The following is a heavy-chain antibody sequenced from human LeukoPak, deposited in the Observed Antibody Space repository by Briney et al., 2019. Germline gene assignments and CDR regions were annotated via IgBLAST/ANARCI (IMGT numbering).Heavy chain of an antibody. Sequence: ASVKVSCKASGYTFTGYYMHWVRQAPGQGLEWMGWINPNSGGTNYAQKFQGRVTMTEDTSTDTAYMELSSLRSEDTAVYYCATRDSGSYYVENRRFDYWGQGTLVTVFS. CDR3: ATRDSGSYYVENRRFDY. D-gene: IGHD1-26*01. V-gene: IGHV1-2*02. CDR1: GYTFTGYY. J-gene: IGHJ4*02. CDR2: INPNSGGT.